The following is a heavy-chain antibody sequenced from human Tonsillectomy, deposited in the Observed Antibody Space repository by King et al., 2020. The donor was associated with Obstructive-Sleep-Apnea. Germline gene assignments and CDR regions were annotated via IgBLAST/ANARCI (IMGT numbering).Heavy chain of an antibody. D-gene: IGHD2-21*02. Sequence: VQLVESGGGVVQPGRSLRLSCAASGFTFSSYGMHWVRQAPGKGLEWVAVISYDGSNTYYADSVKGRFTISRDNSKNTLYLQMNSLRAEDTAVYYCAKDEGPLYCGGDCAFFYWGQGTLVTVSS. CDR1: GFTFSSYG. CDR2: ISYDGSNT. J-gene: IGHJ4*02. V-gene: IGHV3-30*18. CDR3: AKDEGPLYCGGDCAFFY.